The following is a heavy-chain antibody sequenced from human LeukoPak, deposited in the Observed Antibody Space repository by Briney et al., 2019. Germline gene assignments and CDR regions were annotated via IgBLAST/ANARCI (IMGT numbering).Heavy chain of an antibody. CDR3: AKGERKWLARQPDY. CDR2: ISWNSGSI. CDR1: GFTFDDYA. J-gene: IGHJ4*02. Sequence: PGRSLRLSCAASGFTFDDYAMHWVRQAPGKGLEWVSGISWNSGSIGYADSVKGRFTISRDNAKNSLYLQMNSLRPEDTAFYYCAKGERKWLARQPDYWGQGTLVTVSS. V-gene: IGHV3-9*01. D-gene: IGHD6-19*01.